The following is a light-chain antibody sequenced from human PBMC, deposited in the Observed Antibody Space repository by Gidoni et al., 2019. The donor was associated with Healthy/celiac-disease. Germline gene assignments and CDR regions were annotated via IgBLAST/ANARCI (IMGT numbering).Light chain of an antibody. CDR2: DVR. Sequence: QSALTQPASVSGSPGQSLTISCTGTSSDVGGYNYVSWYQQHPGKAPKLMIYDVRHRPSGVSNRFSGSKSGNTAALTISGLQAEDEADYYCSSYTRSTTVVFGGGTKLTVL. CDR3: SSYTRSTTVV. J-gene: IGLJ2*01. CDR1: SSDVGGYNY. V-gene: IGLV2-14*03.